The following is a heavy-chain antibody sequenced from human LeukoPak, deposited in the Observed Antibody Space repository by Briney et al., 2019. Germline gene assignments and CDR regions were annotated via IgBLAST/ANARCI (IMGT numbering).Heavy chain of an antibody. CDR3: ARVTYCSSTSCTNWFDP. D-gene: IGHD2-2*01. CDR1: GYTFTSYG. V-gene: IGHV1-18*01. CDR2: ISAYNGNT. Sequence: ASVKVSCKASGYTFTSYGISWVRQAPGQGLEWMGWISAYNGNTNYAQKIQDRVTMTTDTSTSTAYMELRSLRSDDTAVYYCARVTYCSSTSCTNWFDPWGQGTLVTVSS. J-gene: IGHJ5*02.